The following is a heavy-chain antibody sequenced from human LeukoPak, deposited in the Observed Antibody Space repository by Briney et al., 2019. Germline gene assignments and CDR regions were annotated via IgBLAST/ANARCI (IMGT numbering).Heavy chain of an antibody. CDR2: IYTSGST. D-gene: IGHD3-3*01. CDR3: ARDKRYDFWSGYKYWYFDL. V-gene: IGHV4-4*07. CDR1: GGSISSYY. J-gene: IGHJ2*01. Sequence: PSETLSLTCTVSGGSISSYYWSWIWQPAGKGLEWIGRIYTSGSTNYNPSLKSRVTMSVDTSKNQFSLKLSSVTAADTAVYYCARDKRYDFWSGYKYWYFDLWGRGTLVTVSS.